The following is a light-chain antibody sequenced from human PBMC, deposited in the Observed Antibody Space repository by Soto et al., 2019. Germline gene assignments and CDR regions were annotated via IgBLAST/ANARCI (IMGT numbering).Light chain of an antibody. CDR3: SSYAGSNTFVV. J-gene: IGLJ2*01. V-gene: IGLV2-8*01. Sequence: QSVLTQPPSASGSPGQSVTISCTGTSSDVGGYNYVSWYQNHPGKAPKLMIYEVSKRHSGVPDRFSGSKSGNTASLTVSGLQAEDEADYYCSSYAGSNTFVVFGGGTKVTVL. CDR2: EVS. CDR1: SSDVGGYNY.